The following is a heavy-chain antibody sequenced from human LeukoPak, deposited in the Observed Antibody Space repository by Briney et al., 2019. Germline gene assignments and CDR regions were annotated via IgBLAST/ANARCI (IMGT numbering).Heavy chain of an antibody. CDR2: IWYDGSNK. CDR3: ARDRIAAVNWFDP. CDR1: GFIFSNYG. V-gene: IGHV3-33*01. Sequence: GGSLRLSCAASGFIFSNYGMHWVRQAPGKGLEWVAVIWYDGSNKYYADSVKGRFTISRDNSKNTLYLQMNSLRAEDTAVYYCARDRIAAVNWFDPWGQGTLVTVSS. D-gene: IGHD6-13*01. J-gene: IGHJ5*02.